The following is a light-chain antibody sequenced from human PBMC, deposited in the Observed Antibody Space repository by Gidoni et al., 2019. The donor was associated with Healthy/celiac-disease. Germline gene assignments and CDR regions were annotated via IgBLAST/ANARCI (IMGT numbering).Light chain of an antibody. CDR1: QGISNY. CDR2: AAS. CDR3: QKYNSAPL. J-gene: IGKJ1*01. V-gene: IGKV1-27*01. Sequence: DIKMTQAPSSLSASVGDRVTITCRASQGISNYLAWYQQKPGKVPKLLIYAASTLQSGVPSRFSCSGSGTDFTLTISSLQPEDVATYYCQKYNSAPLFGQGTKVEIK.